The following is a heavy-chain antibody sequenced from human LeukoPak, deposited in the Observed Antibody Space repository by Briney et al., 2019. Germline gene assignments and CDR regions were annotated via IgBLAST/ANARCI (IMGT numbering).Heavy chain of an antibody. D-gene: IGHD6-13*01. V-gene: IGHV6-1*01. J-gene: IGHJ4*02. CDR2: TYYRSKWYN. CDR3: ARDLSWPFDY. CDR1: GDSVSSNSAA. Sequence: SQTLSLTCAISGDSVSSNSAAWNWIRQSPSRGLEWLGKTYYRSKWYNDYAISVKGRITITPDTSKNQFSLQLNSVTPEDTAVYFRARDLSWPFDYWGQGTLVTVSS.